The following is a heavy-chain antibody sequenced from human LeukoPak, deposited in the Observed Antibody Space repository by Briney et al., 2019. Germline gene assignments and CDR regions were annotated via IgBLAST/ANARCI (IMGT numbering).Heavy chain of an antibody. Sequence: RTGGSLRLSCAVSGSTFSSYGMNWIRQAPGKGPEWVSYISSSSTTIYYADSVQGRFTISRDNGKNSLYLQMNSLRADDTAVYYCARLGDTPNWAWGRGTLVTVSS. J-gene: IGHJ5*02. CDR1: GSTFSSYG. CDR2: ISSSSTTI. D-gene: IGHD2-21*01. CDR3: ARLGDTPNWA. V-gene: IGHV3-48*01.